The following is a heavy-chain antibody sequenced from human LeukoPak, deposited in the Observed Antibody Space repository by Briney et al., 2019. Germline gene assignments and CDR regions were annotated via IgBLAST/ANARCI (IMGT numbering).Heavy chain of an antibody. D-gene: IGHD1-1*01. J-gene: IGHJ4*02. Sequence: GGSLILSCAASGFTFSSYGMHWVRQAPGKGLEWVAVISYDGSNKYYADSVKGRFTISRDNSKNTLYLQMNSLRAEDTAVYYCARLFRDVTTFDYWGQGTLVTVSS. CDR2: ISYDGSNK. CDR1: GFTFSSYG. CDR3: ARLFRDVTTFDY. V-gene: IGHV3-30*12.